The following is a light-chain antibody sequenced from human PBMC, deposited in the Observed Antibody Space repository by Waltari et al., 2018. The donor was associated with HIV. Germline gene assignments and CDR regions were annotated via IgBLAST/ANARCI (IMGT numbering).Light chain of an antibody. CDR1: QSVSIY. CDR3: QQSSRWPPAYT. V-gene: IGKV3-11*01. J-gene: IGKJ2*01. CDR2: DAS. Sequence: EIVLTQSPATLSLSPGERATLSCRASQSVSIYLAWYQQKPGQPPRLLIYDASNRATAIPARFSGSGSGTDFTLTISSLEPEDFAVYYCQQSSRWPPAYTFGQGTKLEIK.